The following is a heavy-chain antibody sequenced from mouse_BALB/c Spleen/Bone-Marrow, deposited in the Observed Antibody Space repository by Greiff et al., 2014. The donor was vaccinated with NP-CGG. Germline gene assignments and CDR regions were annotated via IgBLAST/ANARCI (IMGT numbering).Heavy chain of an antibody. D-gene: IGHD1-1*01. CDR3: ASYGSSPAWFAY. Sequence: QVQLQQSGPQLVRPGASVKISCKASGYSFTSYWMHWGKQRPGQGLEGIGMIDPSDSETRLNQMFKAKATLTVDKSSSTAYMQLSSPTSEDSAVYYCASYGSSPAWFAYWGQGTLVTVSA. CDR2: IDPSDSET. V-gene: IGHV1S127*01. J-gene: IGHJ3*01. CDR1: GYSFTSYW.